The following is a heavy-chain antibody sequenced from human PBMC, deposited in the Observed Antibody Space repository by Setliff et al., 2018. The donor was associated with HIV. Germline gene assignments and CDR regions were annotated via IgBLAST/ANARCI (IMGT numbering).Heavy chain of an antibody. D-gene: IGHD5-18*01. Sequence: SETLSLTCSVSGGSISSYYWSWIRQPPGKGLEWIGDIYYSGMTNYNPSLQSRVTISLDTSKNQFSLKLSSVTAADTAVYYCARRDGYSYGFYFDYWGQGTLVTVSS. J-gene: IGHJ4*02. CDR2: IYYSGMT. CDR1: GGSISSYY. V-gene: IGHV4-59*08. CDR3: ARRDGYSYGFYFDY.